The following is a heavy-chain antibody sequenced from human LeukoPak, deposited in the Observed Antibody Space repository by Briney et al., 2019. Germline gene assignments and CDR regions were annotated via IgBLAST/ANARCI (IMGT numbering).Heavy chain of an antibody. J-gene: IGHJ6*03. V-gene: IGHV3-11*01. CDR1: GFTFSDYS. Sequence: PGGSLRLSCAAPGFTFSDYSMNWIRQSPGKGLEWVSYISGGGSSLYYADSVKGRFTISRDNAKNSLYLQMNSLRAEDTAVHYCARNVSAPGPSYIDVWGKGTTVTVSS. CDR2: ISGGGSSL. CDR3: ARNVSAPGPSYIDV. D-gene: IGHD6-19*01.